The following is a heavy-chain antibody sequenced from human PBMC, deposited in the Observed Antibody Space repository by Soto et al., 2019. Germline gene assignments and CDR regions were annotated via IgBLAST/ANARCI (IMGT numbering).Heavy chain of an antibody. J-gene: IGHJ6*02. CDR2: IIPIFGTA. V-gene: IGHV1-69*01. D-gene: IGHD2-2*01. Sequence: QVQLVQSGAEVKKPGSSEKVSCKASGGTFSSYAISWVRQAPGQGLEWMGGIIPIFGTANYAQKFQGRVTITADESTSTAYMELSSLRSEDTAVYYCARVNCSSTSCYVGYYYYGMDVWGQGTTVTVSS. CDR3: ARVNCSSTSCYVGYYYYGMDV. CDR1: GGTFSSYA.